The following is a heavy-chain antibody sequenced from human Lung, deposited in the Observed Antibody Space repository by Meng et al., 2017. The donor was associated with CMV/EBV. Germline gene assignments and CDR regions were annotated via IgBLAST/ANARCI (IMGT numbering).Heavy chain of an antibody. CDR2: ITSSSSYI. J-gene: IGHJ4*02. CDR1: GFTLSSYS. D-gene: IGHD3-22*01. Sequence: GESXKISCAASGFTLSSYSMNWVRQAPGKGLEWVSSITSSSSYIYYADSVKGRFTVSRDNARNSLFLQMNGLRAEDTAVYYCTRDSGAYYDSSGFDDWGQGXLVTVSS. V-gene: IGHV3-21*01. CDR3: TRDSGAYYDSSGFDD.